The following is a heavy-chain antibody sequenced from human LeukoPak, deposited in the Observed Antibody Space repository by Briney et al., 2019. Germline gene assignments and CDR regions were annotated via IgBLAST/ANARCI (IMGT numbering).Heavy chain of an antibody. D-gene: IGHD1-26*01. CDR2: ISPRSSYI. V-gene: IGHV3-21*01. J-gene: IGHJ3*02. CDR1: GFTFSSYS. Sequence: PGGSLRLSCAASGFTFSSYSMTWVRHAPGKGLEGVSSISPRSSYIYFADSLKGRFTISRDNTKSSLYLQMSSLRVEDTAVYYCARDLVGGTSGAFDIWGQGTMVTVSS. CDR3: ARDLVGGTSGAFDI.